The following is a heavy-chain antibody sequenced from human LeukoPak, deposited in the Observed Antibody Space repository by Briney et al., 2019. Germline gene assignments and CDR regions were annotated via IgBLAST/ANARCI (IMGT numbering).Heavy chain of an antibody. Sequence: ASVKVSCKASGYTFTGYYMHWVRQAPGQGLEWMRWINPNSGGTNYAQKFQGRVTMTRDTSISTAYMELSRLRSEDTAVYYCARDHVPQSYYDILTGYLPDYWGQGTLVTVSS. CDR3: ARDHVPQSYYDILTGYLPDY. CDR1: GYTFTGYY. V-gene: IGHV1-2*02. J-gene: IGHJ4*02. CDR2: INPNSGGT. D-gene: IGHD3-9*01.